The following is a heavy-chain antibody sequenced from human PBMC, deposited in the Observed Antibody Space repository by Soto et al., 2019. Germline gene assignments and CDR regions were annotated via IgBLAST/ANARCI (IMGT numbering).Heavy chain of an antibody. D-gene: IGHD2-2*01. V-gene: IGHV3-49*03. CDR3: TRDSDSTSPDY. CDR2: IRSKAYGGTT. Sequence: GGSLRLSCTASGFTIGGYAMSWFSQAPGKGLEWVGFIRSKAYGGTTEYAASVKGRFTISRDDSKSIAYLQMNSLKTEDTAVYYCTRDSDSTSPDYWGQGTRVTVSS. CDR1: GFTIGGYA. J-gene: IGHJ4*02.